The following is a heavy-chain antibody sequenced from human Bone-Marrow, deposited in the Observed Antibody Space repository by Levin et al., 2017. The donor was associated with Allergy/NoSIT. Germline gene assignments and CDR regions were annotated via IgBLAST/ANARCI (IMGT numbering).Heavy chain of an antibody. CDR1: GFTISNYY. D-gene: IGHD6-19*01. J-gene: IGHJ5*02. Sequence: PGESLKISCAASGFTISNYYMTWVRQAPGKGLEWVANINQDGSERNYVDSVKGRFTISRDNAKDSLFLQMNSLRAEDSGVYYCAGSLGWLLRESWGQGTLVTVSS. CDR2: INQDGSER. V-gene: IGHV3-7*01. CDR3: AGSLGWLLRES.